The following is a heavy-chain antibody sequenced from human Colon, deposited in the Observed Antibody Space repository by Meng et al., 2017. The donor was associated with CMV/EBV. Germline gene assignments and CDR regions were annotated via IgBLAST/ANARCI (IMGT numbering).Heavy chain of an antibody. Sequence: QVQLVQSGAEVKKPGASVKGSCKASGYTFTGYYMHWVRQAPGQGLEWMGWINPNSGGTNYAQKFQGRVTMTRDTSISTAYMELSRLRSDDTAVYYCARAPYNWNDEGWFDPWGQGTLVTVSS. V-gene: IGHV1-2*02. J-gene: IGHJ5*02. CDR1: GYTFTGYY. CDR3: ARAPYNWNDEGWFDP. D-gene: IGHD1-20*01. CDR2: INPNSGGT.